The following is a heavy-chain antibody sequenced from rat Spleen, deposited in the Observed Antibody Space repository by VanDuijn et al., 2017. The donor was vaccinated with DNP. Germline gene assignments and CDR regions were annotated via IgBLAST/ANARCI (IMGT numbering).Heavy chain of an antibody. CDR1: GFNLNAYW. J-gene: IGHJ2*01. Sequence: EVQLVESGGGLVQPGRSLKLSCAASGFNLNAYWMAWVRLAPGKGLEWIGQINKDSSTITYIPSLKDKFTMSRDNDQNTLYLQMSKLGSEDTAIYYCARGPNYGGYADYFDYWGQGVMVTVSS. D-gene: IGHD1-11*01. V-gene: IGHV4-2*01. CDR3: ARGPNYGGYADYFDY. CDR2: INKDSSTI.